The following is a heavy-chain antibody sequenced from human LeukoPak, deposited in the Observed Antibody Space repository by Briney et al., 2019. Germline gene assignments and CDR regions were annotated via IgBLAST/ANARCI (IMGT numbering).Heavy chain of an antibody. CDR2: IIPIFGTA. CDR1: GGTFSSYA. Sequence: GASVKVSCKASGGTFSSYAISWVRQAPGQGLEWMGGIIPIFGTANYAQKFQGRVTITADESTSTAYMELSSLRSEDTAVYYCARDEAYCGGDCYSRLDYWGQGTLVTVSS. CDR3: ARDEAYCGGDCYSRLDY. V-gene: IGHV1-69*13. J-gene: IGHJ4*02. D-gene: IGHD2-21*02.